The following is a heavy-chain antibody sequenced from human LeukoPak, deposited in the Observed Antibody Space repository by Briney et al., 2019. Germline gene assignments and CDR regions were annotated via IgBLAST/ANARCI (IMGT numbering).Heavy chain of an antibody. CDR3: ARDLSGSYGY. CDR2: IKQDGSEK. Sequence: GGSLRISCAASGFTFSCFWMILVRQAPGQGLEWVANIKQDGSEKYYVDSVKGRFTISRDNAKNSLYLQMNSLRAEDTAVYYCARDLSGSYGYWGQGTLVTVSS. V-gene: IGHV3-7*01. D-gene: IGHD1-26*01. CDR1: GFTFSCFW. J-gene: IGHJ4*02.